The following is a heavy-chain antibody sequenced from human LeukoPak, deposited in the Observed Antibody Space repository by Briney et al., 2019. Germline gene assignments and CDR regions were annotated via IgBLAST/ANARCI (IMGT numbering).Heavy chain of an antibody. V-gene: IGHV4-34*01. Sequence: PSETLSLTCAVYGGSFSGYYWSWIRQPPGKGLEWIGEINHSGSTNYNPSLKSRVTISVDTSKNQFSLKLSSVTAADTAVYYCASRHIAVVPAAPRGGAFDIWGQGTMVTVSS. CDR3: ASRHIAVVPAAPRGGAFDI. J-gene: IGHJ3*02. D-gene: IGHD2-2*01. CDR1: GGSFSGYY. CDR2: INHSGST.